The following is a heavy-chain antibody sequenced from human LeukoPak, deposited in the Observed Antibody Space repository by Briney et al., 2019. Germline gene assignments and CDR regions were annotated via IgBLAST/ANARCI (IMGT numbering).Heavy chain of an antibody. J-gene: IGHJ4*02. CDR1: GGSISSYY. CDR2: IYYSGST. Sequence: PSETLSLTCTVSGGSISSYYWSWIRQPPGKGLEWIGYIYYSGSTNYNPSLKSRVTISVDTSKNQFSLKLSSVTAADTAVYYCARAPGHYYGSGSEAQFDYWGQGTLVTVSS. D-gene: IGHD3-10*01. V-gene: IGHV4-59*01. CDR3: ARAPGHYYGSGSEAQFDY.